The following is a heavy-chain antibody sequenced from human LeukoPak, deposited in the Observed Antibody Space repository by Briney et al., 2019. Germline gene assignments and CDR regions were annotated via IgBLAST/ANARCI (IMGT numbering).Heavy chain of an antibody. V-gene: IGHV1-46*01. CDR3: ARDDGVTMIEPPDY. J-gene: IGHJ4*02. CDR2: INPSGAST. Sequence: ASVKVSCKASGYTFTSYYMHWVRQAPGQGLEWMGIINPSGASTSYAPKFQGRVTMTRETCKSTVYMALSSLRSEDTAVYYCARDDGVTMIEPPDYWGQGTLVTVSS. CDR1: GYTFTSYY. D-gene: IGHD3-22*01.